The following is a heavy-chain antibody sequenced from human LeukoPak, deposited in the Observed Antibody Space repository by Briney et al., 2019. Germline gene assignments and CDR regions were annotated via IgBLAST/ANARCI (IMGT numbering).Heavy chain of an antibody. Sequence: GRSLRLSCAASGFTFDDYAMHWVRQAPGKGLEWVSGISWNSGSIGYADSVKGRFTISRDNAKNSLYLQMNSLRAEDTALYYCAKALVYDILTGDYFDYWGQGTLVTVSP. D-gene: IGHD3-9*01. CDR2: ISWNSGSI. CDR1: GFTFDDYA. J-gene: IGHJ4*02. V-gene: IGHV3-9*01. CDR3: AKALVYDILTGDYFDY.